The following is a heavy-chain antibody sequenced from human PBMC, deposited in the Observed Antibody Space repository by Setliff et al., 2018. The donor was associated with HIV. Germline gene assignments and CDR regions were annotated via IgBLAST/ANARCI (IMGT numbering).Heavy chain of an antibody. J-gene: IGHJ4*02. D-gene: IGHD4-17*01. V-gene: IGHV3-21*01. CDR2: ISSSSRHI. Sequence: PGGSLRLSCAASGFTFSIYTMSWVRQAPGKGLEWVSSISSSSRHIYYTDSLRGRFTVSRDNARSSLYLHMTDLGAEDTAIYFCAREAYGDSYFDYWGRGTLVTVSS. CDR1: GFTFSIYT. CDR3: AREAYGDSYFDY.